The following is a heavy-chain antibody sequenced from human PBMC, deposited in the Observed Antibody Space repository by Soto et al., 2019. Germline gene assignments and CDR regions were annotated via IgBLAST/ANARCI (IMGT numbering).Heavy chain of an antibody. CDR2: IYYSGST. CDR1: GGSISSSSYY. V-gene: IGHV4-39*02. Sequence: SETLSLTCTVSGGSISSSSYYWGWIRQPPGKGLEWIGSIYYSGSTYYNPSLKSRVTISVDTSKNQFSLKLSSVTAADTAVYYCARDSIAVADHYYYYGMDVWGQGTTVTVSS. D-gene: IGHD6-19*01. CDR3: ARDSIAVADHYYYYGMDV. J-gene: IGHJ6*02.